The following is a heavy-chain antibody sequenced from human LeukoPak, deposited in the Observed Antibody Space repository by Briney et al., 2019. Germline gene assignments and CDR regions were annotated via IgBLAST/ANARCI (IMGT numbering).Heavy chain of an antibody. J-gene: IGHJ3*02. V-gene: IGHV6-1*01. D-gene: IGHD3-16*01. Sequence: SQTLSLTCAISGDSVSSNSAAWNWIRQSPSRGLEWLGRTYYRSKWYNDYAVSVKSRITINPDTSKNQFSLQLNSVTPEDTAVYYCARETMPGDRDSYRYAFDIWGQGTMVTVSS. CDR2: TYYRSKWYN. CDR3: ARETMPGDRDSYRYAFDI. CDR1: GDSVSSNSAA.